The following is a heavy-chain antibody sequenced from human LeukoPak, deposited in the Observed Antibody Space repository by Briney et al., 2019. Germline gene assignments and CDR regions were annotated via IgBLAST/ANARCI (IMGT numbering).Heavy chain of an antibody. CDR2: ISSSSSYI. CDR3: ARDLGDSSGYPDY. CDR1: GFTFSSYS. D-gene: IGHD3-22*01. J-gene: IGHJ4*02. Sequence: NPGGSLRLSCAASGFTFSSYSMNWVRQAPGKGLEWVSSISSSSSYIYYADSVKGRFTISRDNAKSSLYLQMNSLRAEDTAVYYCARDLGDSSGYPDYWGQGTLVTVSS. V-gene: IGHV3-21*01.